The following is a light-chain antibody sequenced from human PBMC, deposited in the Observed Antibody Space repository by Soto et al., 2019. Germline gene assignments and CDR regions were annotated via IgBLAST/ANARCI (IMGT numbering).Light chain of an antibody. Sequence: DIQMTQSPSPLSASVGDRVTNTCRAGQDIRNYLNWYQQKPEKAPNVLIYAAYTLQTGVPSRFSGSGSGTDFTLTISSLQPEDFATYYCQQSYSAPPWTFGQGTKVEIK. CDR1: QDIRNY. J-gene: IGKJ1*01. V-gene: IGKV1-39*01. CDR3: QQSYSAPPWT. CDR2: AAY.